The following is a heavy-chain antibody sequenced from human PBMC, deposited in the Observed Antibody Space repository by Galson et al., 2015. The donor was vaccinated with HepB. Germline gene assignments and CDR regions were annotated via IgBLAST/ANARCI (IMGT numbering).Heavy chain of an antibody. Sequence: SETLSLTCTVSGTSISAYYWSWIRQPPGKGLEWIAYSYHSGLTNYSPSLTGRVTVSLVTSKNQFSLRLTSVTAADTAVYYCARIYDIMTSYYPFDSWGQGILVTVSS. J-gene: IGHJ4*02. CDR2: SYHSGLT. CDR3: ARIYDIMTSYYPFDS. V-gene: IGHV4-59*13. CDR1: GTSISAYY. D-gene: IGHD3-9*01.